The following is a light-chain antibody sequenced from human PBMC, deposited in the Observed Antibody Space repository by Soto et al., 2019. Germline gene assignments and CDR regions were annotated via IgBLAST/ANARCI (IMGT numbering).Light chain of an antibody. Sequence: QAVRTQPASVSGSPGQSVTISCTGPRSDIGDSNFISWYQHSPGKAPRLLIYEVNNRPSGVSKRFSGSKAGNTASLTISGLLDDDEADYFCASFRSGTILVFGSGTKVTVL. J-gene: IGLJ1*01. CDR3: ASFRSGTILV. CDR2: EVN. V-gene: IGLV2-14*01. CDR1: RSDIGDSNF.